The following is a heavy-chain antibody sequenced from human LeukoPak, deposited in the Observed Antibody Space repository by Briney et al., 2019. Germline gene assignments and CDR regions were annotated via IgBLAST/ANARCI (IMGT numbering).Heavy chain of an antibody. CDR2: INPTSGGT. Sequence: VSLSVSCKASEYTFTGSYIHWLRQAPGQGPEWMGWINPTSGGTNYAQKFQGRVTMTRDTSINTANMELNSLTSDDTAVYYCATGTTGFFDYWDQGTLVT. CDR1: EYTFTGSY. J-gene: IGHJ4*02. D-gene: IGHD1-7*01. V-gene: IGHV1-2*02. CDR3: ATGTTGFFDY.